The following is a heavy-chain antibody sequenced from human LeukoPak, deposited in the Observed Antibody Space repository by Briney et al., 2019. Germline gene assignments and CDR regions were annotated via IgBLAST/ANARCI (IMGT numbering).Heavy chain of an antibody. CDR3: SVDTKEDDSNHVF. J-gene: IGHJ4*02. CDR1: GFTFINYA. V-gene: IGHV3-23*01. CDR2: ISGNGDRT. D-gene: IGHD4-11*01. Sequence: PGGSLRLSCAASGFTFINYAIYWVRQAQGKGLEWVSGISGNGDRTSYADSVKGRFAVSRDNSKNTAYLQMSNLRAEDTAVYFCSVDTKEDDSNHVFWGQGTLVTVSS.